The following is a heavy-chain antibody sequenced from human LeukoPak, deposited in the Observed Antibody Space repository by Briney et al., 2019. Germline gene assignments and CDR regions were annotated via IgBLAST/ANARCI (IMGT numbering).Heavy chain of an antibody. V-gene: IGHV3-64*01. J-gene: IGHJ4*02. CDR2: ISSNGGST. CDR1: GFTFSSYA. CDR3: AARGGGYNPFDY. Sequence: GGSLRLSCAASGFTFSSYAMHWVRQAPGKGLEYVSAISSNGGSTYYANSVKGRFTISRDNSKNTLYLQMGSLGTEDMAVYYCAARGGGYNPFDYWGQGTLVTVSS. D-gene: IGHD5-24*01.